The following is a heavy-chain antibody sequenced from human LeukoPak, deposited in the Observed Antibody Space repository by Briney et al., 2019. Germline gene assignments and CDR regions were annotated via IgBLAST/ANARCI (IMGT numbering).Heavy chain of an antibody. CDR3: ARDAHRGYYGSGKGDY. D-gene: IGHD3-10*01. J-gene: IGHJ4*02. Sequence: SETLSLTCAVSGGSISSSNWWSWVRQPPGKGLERIGEIYHSGSTNYNPSLKSRVTISVDTSKNQFSLKLSSVTAADTAVYYRARDAHRGYYGSGKGDYWGQGTLVTVSS. CDR2: IYHSGST. CDR1: GGSISSSNW. V-gene: IGHV4-4*02.